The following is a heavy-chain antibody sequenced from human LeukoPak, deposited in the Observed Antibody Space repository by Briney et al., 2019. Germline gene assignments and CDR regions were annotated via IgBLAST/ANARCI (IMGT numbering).Heavy chain of an antibody. D-gene: IGHD5-18*01. J-gene: IGHJ3*02. CDR2: IYTSGST. CDR1: GGSISSGSYY. CDR3: ARDVDTAMVTPSAFDI. V-gene: IGHV4-61*02. Sequence: PSETLSLTCTVSGGSISSGSYYWSWIRQPAGKGLEWIGRIYTSGSTNYNPSLKSRVTMSVDTSKNQFSLKLSSVTAADTAVYYCARDVDTAMVTPSAFDIWGQGTMVTVSS.